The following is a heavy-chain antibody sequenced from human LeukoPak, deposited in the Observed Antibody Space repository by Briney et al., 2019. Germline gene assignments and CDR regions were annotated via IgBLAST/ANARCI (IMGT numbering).Heavy chain of an antibody. D-gene: IGHD3-10*01. J-gene: IGHJ4*02. CDR1: GGSIISGNYH. Sequence: SQTLSLTCTVSGGSIISGNYHWSWIRQPAGKGLEWIGHISTSGSTDYSPSLKSRVTISVDTSKNQFSLKLSSVTAADTAVYYCAREVTLVRGIIRKYYFDSWGQGSLVTVSS. CDR3: AREVTLVRGIIRKYYFDS. V-gene: IGHV4-61*09. CDR2: ISTSGST.